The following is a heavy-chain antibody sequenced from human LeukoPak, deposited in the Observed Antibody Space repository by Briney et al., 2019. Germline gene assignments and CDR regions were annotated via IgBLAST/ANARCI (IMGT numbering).Heavy chain of an antibody. V-gene: IGHV3-53*01. CDR2: IYSGGST. J-gene: IGHJ4*02. CDR3: ARVGYDASYYFDY. D-gene: IGHD3-16*01. CDR1: GFTVSSNY. Sequence: GGSLRLSCAASGFTVSSNYMSWVRRAPGKGLEWVSVIYSGGSTYYADSVKGRFTISRDNSKNTLYLQMNSLRAEDTAVYYCARVGYDASYYFDYWGQGTLVTVSS.